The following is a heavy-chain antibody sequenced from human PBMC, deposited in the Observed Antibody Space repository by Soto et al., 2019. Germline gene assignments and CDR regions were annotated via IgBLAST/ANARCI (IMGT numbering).Heavy chain of an antibody. CDR2: ISSSGSTI. J-gene: IGHJ4*02. D-gene: IGHD2-15*01. CDR1: GFTFSDYY. Sequence: GGSLRLSCAALGFTFSDYYMSWIRQAPGKGLEWVSYISSSGSTIYYADSVKGRFTISRDNAKNSLYLQMNSLRAEDTAVYYYERGPDCSGGSCYFPYWGQGTLVTVSS. CDR3: ERGPDCSGGSCYFPY. V-gene: IGHV3-11*01.